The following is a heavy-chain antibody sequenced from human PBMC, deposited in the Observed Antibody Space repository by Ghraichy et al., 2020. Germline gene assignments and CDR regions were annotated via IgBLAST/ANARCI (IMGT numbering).Heavy chain of an antibody. J-gene: IGHJ4*02. D-gene: IGHD1-14*01. V-gene: IGHV4-4*01. CDR1: GGSISSTNW. CDR2: IDHSGTT. CDR3: ARASWTGFDF. Sequence: YAVSGGSISSTNWWSWVRQPPGKGLEWIGEIDHSGTTNYSPSLKGRVTVSVDKSKSQFSLGLSSVTAADTAVYFCARASWTGFDFWGQGTLVTVSS.